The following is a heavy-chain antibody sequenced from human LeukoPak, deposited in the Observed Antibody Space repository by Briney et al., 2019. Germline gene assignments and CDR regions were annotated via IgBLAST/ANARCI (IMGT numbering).Heavy chain of an antibody. V-gene: IGHV1-18*01. Sequence: ASVKVSCKASGYTFTSYGISWVRQAPGQGLEWMGWISAYNGNTDYAQSLQGRVTMTMDTSTSTVYMELRSLRSDDTAVYYCARDVGRSYDLDHWGQGTLVTVSS. CDR2: ISAYNGNT. J-gene: IGHJ4*02. CDR1: GYTFTSYG. D-gene: IGHD3-16*01. CDR3: ARDVGRSYDLDH.